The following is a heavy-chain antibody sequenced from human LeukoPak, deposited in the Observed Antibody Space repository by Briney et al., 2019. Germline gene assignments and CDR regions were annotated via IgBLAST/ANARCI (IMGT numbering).Heavy chain of an antibody. V-gene: IGHV3-23*01. CDR2: FNGISGSGDTT. D-gene: IGHD4-4*01. CDR3: AKDRDPHDYRDDY. J-gene: IGHJ4*02. CDR1: GFTFSAYT. Sequence: GGSLRLSCAASGFTFSAYTMSWVRQAPGKGLQWVSGFNGISGSGDTTQYADSVKGRFTISRDNSKNTLYLQMNSLRAEDTAVYYCAKDRDPHDYRDDYWGQGTLVTVSS.